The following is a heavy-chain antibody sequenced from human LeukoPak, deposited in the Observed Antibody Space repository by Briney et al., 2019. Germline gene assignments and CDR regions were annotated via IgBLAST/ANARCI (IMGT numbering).Heavy chain of an antibody. CDR2: IKQDGSEK. V-gene: IGHV3-7*03. D-gene: IGHD3-22*01. J-gene: IGHJ4*02. Sequence: QTGGSLRLSCAASGFTFSSYWMSWVRQAPGKGLEWVANIKQDGSEKYYVDSVKGRFTISRDNAKNSLYLQMNSLRAADTAVYYCAREHDSSGYLYYFDYWGQGTLVTVSS. CDR1: GFTFSSYW. CDR3: AREHDSSGYLYYFDY.